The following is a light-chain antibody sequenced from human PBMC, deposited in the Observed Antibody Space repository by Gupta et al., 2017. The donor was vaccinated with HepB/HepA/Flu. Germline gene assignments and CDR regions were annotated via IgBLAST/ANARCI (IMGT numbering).Light chain of an antibody. CDR1: SSDVGGYNY. CDR3: SSYAGNNNLEV. V-gene: IGLV2-8*01. CDR2: EVS. Sequence: QSALTQPPSASGSPGQPVTISCTGTSSDVGGYNYVSWYQQHPGKAPKLMIYEVSKRPSGVPDRFSGSKSGNTASLTVSGLQAEDEADYYCSSYAGNNNLEVFGTGTKVTVL. J-gene: IGLJ1*01.